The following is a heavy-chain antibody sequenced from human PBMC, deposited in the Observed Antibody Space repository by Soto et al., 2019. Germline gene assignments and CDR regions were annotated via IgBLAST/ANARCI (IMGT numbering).Heavy chain of an antibody. Sequence: GGSLRLSFAASGFTFSSCWMHWVRQAPGKGLVGVSRIDSDGSSTSYADSVKGRFTISRDNAKNTLYLQMNSLRAEDTAVYYCARVGALVLSSHFHXWGQATLVTVSX. J-gene: IGHJ4*02. CDR1: GFTFSSCW. CDR2: IDSDGSST. D-gene: IGHD1-26*01. CDR3: ARVGALVLSSHFHX. V-gene: IGHV3-74*01.